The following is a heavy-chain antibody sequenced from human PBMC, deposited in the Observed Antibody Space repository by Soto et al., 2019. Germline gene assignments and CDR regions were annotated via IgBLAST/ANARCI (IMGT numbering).Heavy chain of an antibody. CDR2: ISSSGSTI. Sequence: EVQLVESGGGLVQPGGSLRLSCAASGFTFSSYEMNWVRQAPGKGLEWVSYISSSGSTIYYADSVKGRFTISRDNAENSLYLQMNSLGAEDTAVYYCARVDREDVGLVIDYCGQGTLVTVSS. J-gene: IGHJ4*02. CDR1: GFTFSSYE. V-gene: IGHV3-48*03. D-gene: IGHD3-9*01. CDR3: ARVDREDVGLVIDY.